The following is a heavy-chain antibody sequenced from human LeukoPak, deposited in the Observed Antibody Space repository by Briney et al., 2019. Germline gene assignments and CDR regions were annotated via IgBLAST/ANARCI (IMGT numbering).Heavy chain of an antibody. D-gene: IGHD1-20*01. Sequence: RASETLSLTCVVSGASFTDYYWNWIRQPPGKGLEWIGDVVHSGSADYNPSLQSRVTISVDTSNSLFSLRLSSVTAADTAVYYCARGRAITVRRWAPPTGLDVWGQGTVVTVSS. CDR3: ARGRAITVRRWAPPTGLDV. CDR1: GASFTDYY. J-gene: IGHJ3*01. CDR2: VVHSGSA. V-gene: IGHV4-34*01.